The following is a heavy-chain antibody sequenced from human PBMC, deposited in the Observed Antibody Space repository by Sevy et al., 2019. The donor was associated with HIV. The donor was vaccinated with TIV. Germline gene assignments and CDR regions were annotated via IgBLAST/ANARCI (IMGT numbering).Heavy chain of an antibody. CDR1: GFTFSSYS. D-gene: IGHD2-21*01. CDR3: ARDLEGNNWPGDSDAFDI. V-gene: IGHV3-21*01. J-gene: IGHJ3*02. CDR2: ISSSSSYI. Sequence: GGSLRLSCAASGFTFSSYSMNWVRQAPGKGLEWVSSISSSSSYIYYADSVKGRFTISRDNAKNSLYLQMNSLRAEDTAVYYCARDLEGNNWPGDSDAFDIWGQGTMVTVSS.